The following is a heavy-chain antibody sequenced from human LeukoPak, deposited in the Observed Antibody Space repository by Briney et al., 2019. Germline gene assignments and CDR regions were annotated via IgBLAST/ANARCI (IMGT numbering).Heavy chain of an antibody. CDR1: GGSISSGDYS. CDR2: IYHTGST. D-gene: IGHD3-10*01. V-gene: IGHV4-30-2*01. J-gene: IGHJ3*02. CDR3: ARTYYYGSGSTAGDAFDI. Sequence: SETLSLTCAVSGGSISSGDYSWNWIRQPPGKGLEWIGYIYHTGSTYYNPSLKSRVTISVDRSKNQFSLKLSSVTAADTAVYYCARTYYYGSGSTAGDAFDIWGQGTMVTVSS.